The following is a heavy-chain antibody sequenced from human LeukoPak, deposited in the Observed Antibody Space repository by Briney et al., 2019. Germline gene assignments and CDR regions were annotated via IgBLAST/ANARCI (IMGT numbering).Heavy chain of an antibody. CDR1: GYTFTVYY. Sequence: GASVKVSFTASGYTFTVYYMHWVRQAPGQGLEWMGWINPNSGGTNYAQKFQGRVTMTRDTSISTAYMELSRLRSDDTAVYYCARLSDGWYVGGWFDPWGQGTLVTVSS. D-gene: IGHD6-19*01. CDR3: ARLSDGWYVGGWFDP. V-gene: IGHV1-2*02. J-gene: IGHJ5*02. CDR2: INPNSGGT.